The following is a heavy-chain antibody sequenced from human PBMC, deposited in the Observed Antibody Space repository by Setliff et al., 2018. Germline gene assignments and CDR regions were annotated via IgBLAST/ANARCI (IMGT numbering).Heavy chain of an antibody. CDR1: GGSISNSTFY. D-gene: IGHD5-12*01. J-gene: IGHJ2*01. CDR2: INYYGSIFDDGTTYST. Sequence: SETLSLTCTVSGGSISNSTFYWGWTRQPPGKGLEWIGSINYYGSIFDDGTTYSTYYNPSLKSRATISIDTSKSQFSLKLSSMTAADTALYYCARNPDLLQYSFDLWGRGTLVTVSS. V-gene: IGHV4-39*07. CDR3: ARNPDLLQYSFDL.